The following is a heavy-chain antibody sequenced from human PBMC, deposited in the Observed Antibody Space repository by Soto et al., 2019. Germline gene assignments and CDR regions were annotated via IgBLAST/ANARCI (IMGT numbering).Heavy chain of an antibody. Sequence: PSETLSLTCTVSGGSISSSSYYWGWIRQPPGKGLEWIGSIYYSGSTYYNPSLKSRATISVDTSKNQFSLKLSSVTAADTAVYYCASPKIAFYNWFDPWGQGTLVTVSS. J-gene: IGHJ5*02. V-gene: IGHV4-39*01. D-gene: IGHD3-3*02. CDR2: IYYSGST. CDR1: GGSISSSSYY. CDR3: ASPKIAFYNWFDP.